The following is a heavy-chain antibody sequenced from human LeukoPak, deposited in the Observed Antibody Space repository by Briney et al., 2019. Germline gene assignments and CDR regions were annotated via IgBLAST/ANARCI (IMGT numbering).Heavy chain of an antibody. CDR2: ISVSGNT. Sequence: PGGSLRLSCAASGFTLSSYAMSWVRQGPGKGLEWVSAISVSGNTYHADSVKGRFTISRDSSKNTLYLQIDSLRAEDTAVYYCARVLRYFDWFHYYFDYWGQGTLVTVSS. D-gene: IGHD3-9*01. CDR1: GFTLSSYA. V-gene: IGHV3-23*01. CDR3: ARVLRYFDWFHYYFDY. J-gene: IGHJ4*02.